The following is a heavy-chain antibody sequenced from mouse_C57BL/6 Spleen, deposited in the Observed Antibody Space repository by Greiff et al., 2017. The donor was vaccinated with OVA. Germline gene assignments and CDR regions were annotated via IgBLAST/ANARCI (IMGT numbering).Heavy chain of an antibody. J-gene: IGHJ2*01. Sequence: EVKLEESGGGLVKPGGSLKLSCAASGFTFSSYAMSWVRQTPEKRLEWVATISDGGSYTYYPDNVKGRFTISRDNAKNNLYLQMSHLKSEDTAMYYCARDRGSSSHFDYWGQGTTLTVSS. CDR2: ISDGGSYT. D-gene: IGHD1-1*01. CDR3: ARDRGSSSHFDY. CDR1: GFTFSSYA. V-gene: IGHV5-4*01.